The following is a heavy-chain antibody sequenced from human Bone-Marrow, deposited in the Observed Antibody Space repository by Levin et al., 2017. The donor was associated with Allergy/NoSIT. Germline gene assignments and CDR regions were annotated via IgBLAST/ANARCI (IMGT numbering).Heavy chain of an antibody. CDR3: AKDKTAMVRGVITGHAFDI. J-gene: IGHJ3*02. CDR2: ISGSGGST. Sequence: GGSLRLSCAASGFTFSSYAMSWVRQAPGKGLEWVSAISGSGGSTYYADSVKGRFTISRDNSKNTLYLQMNSLRAEDTAVYYCAKDKTAMVRGVITGHAFDIWGQGTMVTVSS. D-gene: IGHD3-10*01. CDR1: GFTFSSYA. V-gene: IGHV3-23*01.